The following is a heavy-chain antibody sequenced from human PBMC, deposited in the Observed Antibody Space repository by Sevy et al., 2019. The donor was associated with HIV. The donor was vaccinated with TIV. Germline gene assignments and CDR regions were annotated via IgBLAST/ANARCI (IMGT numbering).Heavy chain of an antibody. J-gene: IGHJ5*02. V-gene: IGHV3-23*01. CDR1: GFTFSSYA. CDR2: FSGSGGST. Sequence: GGSLRLSCAASGFTFSSYAMSWVRRAPEKGLEWVSAFSGSGGSTYYADSVKGRFTISRDNSKNTLYLQMNSLRAEDTAVYYCAKGGDNIAVAPFDPWGQGTLVTVSS. D-gene: IGHD6-19*01. CDR3: AKGGDNIAVAPFDP.